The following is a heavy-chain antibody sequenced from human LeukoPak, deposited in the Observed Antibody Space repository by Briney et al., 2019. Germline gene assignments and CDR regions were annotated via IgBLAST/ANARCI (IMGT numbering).Heavy chain of an antibody. J-gene: IGHJ4*02. CDR2: ISSSGSSI. V-gene: IGHV3-48*03. Sequence: GGSLRLSCAASGFTFSTYEMNWVRQAPGKGLEWVSFISSSGSSIHYADSVKGRFTISRDNAKNSLYLQMNSLRAEDTAVYYCARTLTFDYWGQGTLVTVSS. CDR3: ARTLTFDY. D-gene: IGHD3-9*01. CDR1: GFTFSTYE.